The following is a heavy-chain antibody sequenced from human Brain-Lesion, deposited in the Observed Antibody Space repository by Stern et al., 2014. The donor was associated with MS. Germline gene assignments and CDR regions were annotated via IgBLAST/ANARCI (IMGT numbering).Heavy chain of an antibody. CDR1: GASISSGTYF. CDR3: ARAYYYDTSGDSDAFNI. Sequence: QVQLVESGPGRVKPSQTLSLTCTVSGASISSGTYFWTWIRQPAGKGLEWIGRISTSGSTTYNPSLKSRGTISPDKSKKEFSLKLSFVTAADTAVYYCARAYYYDTSGDSDAFNIWGQGTQVTVSS. J-gene: IGHJ3*02. CDR2: ISTSGST. V-gene: IGHV4-61*02. D-gene: IGHD3-22*01.